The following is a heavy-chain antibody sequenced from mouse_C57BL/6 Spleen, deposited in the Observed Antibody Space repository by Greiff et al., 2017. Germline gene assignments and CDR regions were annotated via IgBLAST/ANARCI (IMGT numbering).Heavy chain of an antibody. J-gene: IGHJ2*01. V-gene: IGHV1-62-2*01. Sequence: QVQLQQSGAELVKPGASVKLSCKASGYTFTEYTIHWVKQRSGQGLEWIGWFYPGSGSIKYNEKFKGKATLTADKSSSTAYMQFSSLTSEDSAIXYCARSYGYDGRVVGFDYWGQGTTLTVSS. CDR1: GYTFTEYT. D-gene: IGHD2-2*01. CDR3: ARSYGYDGRVVGFDY. CDR2: FYPGSGSI.